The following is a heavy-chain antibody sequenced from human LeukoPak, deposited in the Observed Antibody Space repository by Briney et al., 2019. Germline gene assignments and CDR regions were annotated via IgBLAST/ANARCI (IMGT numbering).Heavy chain of an antibody. Sequence: SETPSLTCTVSGGSISSYYWSWIRQPPGKGLEWIGYIYYSGSTNYNPSLKSRVTISVDTSKNQFSLKLSSVTAADTAVYYCARDRMGSATSGFDYWGQGTLVTVSS. J-gene: IGHJ4*02. CDR2: IYYSGST. CDR3: ARDRMGSATSGFDY. D-gene: IGHD1-26*01. V-gene: IGHV4-59*01. CDR1: GGSISSYY.